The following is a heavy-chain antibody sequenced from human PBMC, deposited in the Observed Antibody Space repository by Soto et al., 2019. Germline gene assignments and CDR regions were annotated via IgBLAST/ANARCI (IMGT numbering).Heavy chain of an antibody. V-gene: IGHV4-34*01. CDR2: INHSGST. D-gene: IGHD1-1*01. CDR3: ARDYWNDKGRAFDI. J-gene: IGHJ3*02. CDR1: GGSFSGYY. Sequence: SETLSLTCAVYGGSFSGYYWSWIRQPPGKGLEWIGEINHSGSTNYNPSIKSRVTISVDTSKNQFSLKLSSVNTADTEVYYCARDYWNDKGRAFDIWGQGTMVTVSS.